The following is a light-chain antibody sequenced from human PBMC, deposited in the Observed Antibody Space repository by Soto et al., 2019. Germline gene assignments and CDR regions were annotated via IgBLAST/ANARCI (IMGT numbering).Light chain of an antibody. Sequence: QSVLTQPASVSGSPGQSITISCTGTNSDVGGYKYVSWYQQHPGKAPKVMIYEVSHRPSGVSNRFSGSKSGNTASLTISGLQAEDEADYYCSSYTSTTLYVFGTGTQLTVL. CDR2: EVS. J-gene: IGLJ1*01. CDR1: NSDVGGYKY. CDR3: SSYTSTTLYV. V-gene: IGLV2-14*01.